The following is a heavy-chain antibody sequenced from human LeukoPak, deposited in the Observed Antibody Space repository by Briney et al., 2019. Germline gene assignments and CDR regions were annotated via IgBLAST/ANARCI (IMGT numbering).Heavy chain of an antibody. V-gene: IGHV3-23*01. Sequence: PGGSLRLSCAASGFTFSSYGMRWVRQAPGKGLEWVSAISGSGGTTYYADSVKGRFTISRDNSKNTLYLQMNSLRAEDTAVYYCAKDPGTYYYDSSENWFDPWGQGTLVTVSS. CDR2: ISGSGGTT. J-gene: IGHJ5*02. D-gene: IGHD3-22*01. CDR3: AKDPGTYYYDSSENWFDP. CDR1: GFTFSSYG.